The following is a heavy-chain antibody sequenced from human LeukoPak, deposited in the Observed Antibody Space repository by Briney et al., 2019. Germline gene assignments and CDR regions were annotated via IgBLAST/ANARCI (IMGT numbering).Heavy chain of an antibody. Sequence: GGSLRPSCAASGFTFSTYAMSWVRQAPGKGLEWVSAFSGSGGNTYYADSVKGRFTISRDSSKNTLYLQMNSLRPEDTAVYYCARARPSMWIDYWGQGTLVTVSS. CDR2: FSGSGGNT. CDR3: ARARPSMWIDY. D-gene: IGHD5-12*01. J-gene: IGHJ4*02. CDR1: GFTFSTYA. V-gene: IGHV3-23*01.